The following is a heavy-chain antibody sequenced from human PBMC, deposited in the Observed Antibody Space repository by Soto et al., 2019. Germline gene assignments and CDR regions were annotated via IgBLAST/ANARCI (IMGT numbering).Heavy chain of an antibody. J-gene: IGHJ4*02. V-gene: IGHV3-23*01. Sequence: VGSLSLSCAASGFTFNNYALSWVRQAPGKGLEWVSAISANGQGIYYADSVKGRFIISRDNSKNTVFLHMDSLTAEDTAVYYCAKDRDYPRDQFNYWGQGTLVTVSS. D-gene: IGHD2-2*01. CDR3: AKDRDYPRDQFNY. CDR1: GFTFNNYA. CDR2: ISANGQGI.